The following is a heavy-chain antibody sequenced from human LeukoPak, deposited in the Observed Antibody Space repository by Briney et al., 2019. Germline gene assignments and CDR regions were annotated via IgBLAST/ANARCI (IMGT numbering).Heavy chain of an antibody. CDR2: IYYSGST. J-gene: IGHJ5*02. CDR1: GGSISSGDYY. Sequence: PSETLSLTFTVSGGSISSGDYYWSWIRQPPGKGLEWIGYIYYSGSTYYNPSLKSRVTISVDTSKNQFSLKLSSVTAADTAVYYCARDGVTRWFDPWGQGTLVTVSS. D-gene: IGHD4-17*01. CDR3: ARDGVTRWFDP. V-gene: IGHV4-30-4*01.